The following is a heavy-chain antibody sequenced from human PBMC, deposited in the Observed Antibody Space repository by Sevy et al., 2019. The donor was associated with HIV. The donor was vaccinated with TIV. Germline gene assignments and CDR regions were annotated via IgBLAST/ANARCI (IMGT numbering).Heavy chain of an antibody. D-gene: IGHD2-2*01. V-gene: IGHV4-39*01. CDR2: IYYSGST. CDR3: ARHQAHTASSLDF. J-gene: IGHJ4*02. CDR1: GGSISINAYY. Sequence: SETLSLTCTVSGGSISINAYYWGWIRQPPGKGLEWIGTIYYSGSTYYNPSLKSRVTISVDPSKNQFSLRMRSVTAAHTAVYYCARHQAHTASSLDFWGQGTLVTVSS.